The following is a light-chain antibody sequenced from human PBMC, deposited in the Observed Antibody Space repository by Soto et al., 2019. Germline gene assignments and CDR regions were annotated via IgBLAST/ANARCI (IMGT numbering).Light chain of an antibody. CDR2: VAS. V-gene: IGKV3-20*01. Sequence: EIVLTQSPGTLSLSPGARATLSCRASQSVSSNYVAWYLPKPVQAPILLIYVASTRATGIPGRFSGSGSGTDFTLTISRLEPADFAVYYCQQYGSSPATFGQGTNVYFK. CDR1: QSVSSNY. J-gene: IGKJ1*01. CDR3: QQYGSSPAT.